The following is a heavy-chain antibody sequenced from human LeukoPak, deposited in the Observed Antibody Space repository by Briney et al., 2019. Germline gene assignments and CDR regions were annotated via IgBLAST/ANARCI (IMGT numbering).Heavy chain of an antibody. D-gene: IGHD4-11*01. Sequence: PGGPLRLSCVASHFTFSHYGMHWVRQAPGKGLEWVSVIWNDASNQYYADSVEGRFTISRDNSQNTVYLQMNSLRAEDTAVYYCAKDAQRGFDYSNSLENWGQGTLVIVSS. CDR1: HFTFSHYG. CDR3: AKDAQRGFDYSNSLEN. CDR2: IWNDASNQ. V-gene: IGHV3-33*06. J-gene: IGHJ4*02.